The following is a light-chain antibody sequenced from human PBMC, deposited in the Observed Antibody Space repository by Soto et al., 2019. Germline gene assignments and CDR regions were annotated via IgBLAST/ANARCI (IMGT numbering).Light chain of an antibody. CDR3: QQRSN. CDR1: QSVSSY. J-gene: IGKJ5*01. CDR2: DAS. Sequence: EIVMTQSPATLSWSAGERATLSCRASQSVSSYLAWYQQKPGQSPRLLIYDASNRATGIPARFSGSGSGTDFTLTISSLEPEDFAVYYCQQRSNFGQGTRLEIK. V-gene: IGKV3-11*01.